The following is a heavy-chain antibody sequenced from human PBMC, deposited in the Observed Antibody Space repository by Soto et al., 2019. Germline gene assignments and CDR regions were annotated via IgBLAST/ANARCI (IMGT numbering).Heavy chain of an antibody. CDR3: AKADWRQYQLPSMITFGGVIDSGFDY. CDR2: ISGSGGST. V-gene: IGHV3-23*01. Sequence: GGSLRLSCAASGFTFSSYAMSWVRQAPGKGLEWVSAISGSGGSTYYADSVKGRFTISRDNSKNTLYLQMNSLRAEDTAVYYCAKADWRQYQLPSMITFGGVIDSGFDYWGQGTLVTVSS. J-gene: IGHJ4*02. D-gene: IGHD3-16*02. CDR1: GFTFSSYA.